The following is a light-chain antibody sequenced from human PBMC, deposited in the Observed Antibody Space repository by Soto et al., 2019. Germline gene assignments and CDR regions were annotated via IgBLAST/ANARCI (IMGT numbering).Light chain of an antibody. CDR1: QSVSSN. Sequence: ELVMTQSPATLSVSPGERATLSCRASQSVSSNLAWYQQKPGQAPRLLIYGASTRATGIPARFSGSGSGTEFTLTISSLQSEDFAVYYCQQYNNRPPGYTFGQGTKLEIK. CDR3: QQYNNRPPGYT. CDR2: GAS. V-gene: IGKV3-15*01. J-gene: IGKJ2*01.